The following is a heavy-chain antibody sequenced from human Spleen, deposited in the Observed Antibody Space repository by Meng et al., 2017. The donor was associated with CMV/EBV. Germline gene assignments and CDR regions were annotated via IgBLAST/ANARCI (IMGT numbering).Heavy chain of an antibody. CDR3: ATGSASVDGDYYSYYYGMDV. D-gene: IGHD4-23*01. Sequence: SHASTWVRTAPGQGLEGLGGVIPVYGTTNYAQKYQDRVAITPRESTDTAYMELSSLRSEDTAVYSCATGSASVDGDYYSYYYGMDVWGQGTTVTVSS. J-gene: IGHJ6*02. CDR2: VIPVYGTT. V-gene: IGHV1-69*01. CDR1: SHA.